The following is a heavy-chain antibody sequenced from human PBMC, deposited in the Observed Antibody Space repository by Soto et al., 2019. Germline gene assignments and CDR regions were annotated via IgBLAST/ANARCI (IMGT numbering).Heavy chain of an antibody. V-gene: IGHV4-4*08. Sequence: QVRLQESGPGLVKPSETLSLTCSVSGDSVSRYHWNWVRQSPGQGLEWIGFVSTPAGTVYNPSRGGRVAVSLDTSKNQFSLTLTSVTAADTAVYYCARRIAMAAVTLGGDNGLDPWGQGTLVVVSS. CDR1: GDSVSRYH. J-gene: IGHJ5*02. CDR2: VSTPAGT. CDR3: ARRIAMAAVTLGGDNGLDP. D-gene: IGHD4-17*01.